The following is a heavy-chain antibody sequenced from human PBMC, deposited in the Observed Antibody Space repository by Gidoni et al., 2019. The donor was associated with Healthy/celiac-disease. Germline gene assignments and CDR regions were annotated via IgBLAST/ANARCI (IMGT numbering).Heavy chain of an antibody. CDR2: IWYDGSNK. CDR1: GFTFSSYG. D-gene: IGHD2-2*01. J-gene: IGHJ6*02. CDR3: ARDLQDIVVVPAAAADYYYYGMDV. V-gene: IGHV3-33*01. Sequence: QVQLVESGGGAVQPGRSLRLSCAASGFTFSSYGMHWVRPAPGKGLEWVAVIWYDGSNKYYADSVKGRFTISRDNSKNTLYLQMNSLRAEDTAVYYCARDLQDIVVVPAAAADYYYYGMDVWGQGTTVTVSS.